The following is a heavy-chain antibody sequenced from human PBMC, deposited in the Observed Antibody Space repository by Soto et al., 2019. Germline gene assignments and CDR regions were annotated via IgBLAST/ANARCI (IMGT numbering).Heavy chain of an antibody. Sequence: SVKVSCKASGGTFSSYAISWVRQAPGQGLEWMGGIIPIFGTANYAQKFQGRVTITADKSTSTAYMELSSLRSEDTAVYYCAREEGTGYYYYGMDVWGQGTTVTVSS. CDR3: AREEGTGYYYYGMDV. V-gene: IGHV1-69*06. J-gene: IGHJ6*02. CDR1: GGTFSSYA. CDR2: IIPIFGTA.